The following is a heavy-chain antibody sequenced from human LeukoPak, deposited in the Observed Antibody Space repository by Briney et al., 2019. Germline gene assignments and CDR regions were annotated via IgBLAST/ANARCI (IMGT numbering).Heavy chain of an antibody. D-gene: IGHD3-22*01. Sequence: GGSLRLSCAASGFTFSSYAMSWVRQAPGKGMEWVSAISGSGGSTYYADSVKGRFTISRDNSKNTLYLQMNSLRAEDTAVYYCAKDFPYYDSSGYSFNDAFDIWGQGTMVTVSS. CDR1: GFTFSSYA. CDR2: ISGSGGST. CDR3: AKDFPYYDSSGYSFNDAFDI. V-gene: IGHV3-23*01. J-gene: IGHJ3*02.